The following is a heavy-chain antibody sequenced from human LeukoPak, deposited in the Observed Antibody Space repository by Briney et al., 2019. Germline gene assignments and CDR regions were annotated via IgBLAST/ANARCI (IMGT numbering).Heavy chain of an antibody. V-gene: IGHV1-2*02. Sequence: ASVKVSCKASGYTFTSYAMNWVRQAPGQGLEWMGWINPNSGGTNYAQKFQGRVTMTRDTSISTAYMELSRLRSDDTAVYYCARGEGIVATPRENFDYWGQGTLVTVSS. CDR3: ARGEGIVATPRENFDY. CDR1: GYTFTSYA. D-gene: IGHD5-12*01. CDR2: INPNSGGT. J-gene: IGHJ4*02.